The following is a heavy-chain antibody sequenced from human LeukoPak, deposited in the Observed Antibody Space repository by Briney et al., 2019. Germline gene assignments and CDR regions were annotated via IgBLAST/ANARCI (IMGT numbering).Heavy chain of an antibody. CDR3: ARVGDCSSTSCFLTDY. J-gene: IGHJ4*02. CDR2: INPNSGGT. Sequence: GASVKVSCKASGYTFTGYYMHWVRQAPGQGLEWMGWINPNSGGTNYAQKFQGRVTMTRDTSISTAHMELSRLRSDDTAVYYCARVGDCSSTSCFLTDYWGQGTLVTVSS. D-gene: IGHD2-2*01. CDR1: GYTFTGYY. V-gene: IGHV1-2*02.